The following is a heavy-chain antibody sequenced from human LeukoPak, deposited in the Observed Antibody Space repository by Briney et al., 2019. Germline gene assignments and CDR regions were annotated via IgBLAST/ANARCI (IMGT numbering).Heavy chain of an antibody. CDR3: ARDGGGTYYYYGMDV. CDR1: GGTFSSYA. D-gene: IGHD4-23*01. J-gene: IGHJ6*02. V-gene: IGHV1-69*05. CDR2: IIPIFGTA. Sequence: ASVKVSCKVSGGTFSSYAISWGRQAPGQGLEWMGGIIPIFGTANYAQKFQGRVTITTDESTSTAYMELSSLRSEDTAVYFCARDGGGTYYYYGMDVCGQGTMVTVSS.